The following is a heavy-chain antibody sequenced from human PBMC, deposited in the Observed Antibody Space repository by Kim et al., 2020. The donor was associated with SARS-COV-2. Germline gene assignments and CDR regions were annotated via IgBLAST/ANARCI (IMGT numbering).Heavy chain of an antibody. Sequence: GGSTYDADSVTGRFTISRDNSKNTLSLQMNSLRLEDTAVYYCAKDYIAWDVWGQGTTVIVSS. D-gene: IGHD3-10*01. CDR2: GGST. J-gene: IGHJ6*02. CDR3: AKDYIAWDV. V-gene: IGHV3-23*01.